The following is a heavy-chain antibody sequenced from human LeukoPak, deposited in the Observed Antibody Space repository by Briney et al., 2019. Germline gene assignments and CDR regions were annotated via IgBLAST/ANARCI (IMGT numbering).Heavy chain of an antibody. CDR2: IYPSGST. D-gene: IGHD3-10*01. V-gene: IGHV4-30-4*08. J-gene: IGHJ6*04. CDR3: AKGRKSMGREVISRYHDG. Sequence: PSETLSLTCAVSGASISYGDFFWSWIRQPPGKGLEWIGYIYPSGSTYFNPSLKGRVAISLDTSMNHFSLNLSSVTAADTTVYYCAKGRKSMGREVISRYHDGWGKGTTVTVAS. CDR1: GASISYGDFF.